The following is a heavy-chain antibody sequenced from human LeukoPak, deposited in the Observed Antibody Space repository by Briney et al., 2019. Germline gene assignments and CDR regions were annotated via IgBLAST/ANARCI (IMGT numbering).Heavy chain of an antibody. CDR3: ARRGEGYNFAY. Sequence: GASVKVSCKASGYTFTGYYIHWVRQAPGQGLEWMGWINPNSGDTKYAQKFQGRVTMTRDTSISTAYMELSSLRSDDAAVYYCARRGEGYNFAYWGQGTLVTVSS. J-gene: IGHJ4*02. CDR1: GYTFTGYY. V-gene: IGHV1-2*02. D-gene: IGHD5-24*01. CDR2: INPNSGDT.